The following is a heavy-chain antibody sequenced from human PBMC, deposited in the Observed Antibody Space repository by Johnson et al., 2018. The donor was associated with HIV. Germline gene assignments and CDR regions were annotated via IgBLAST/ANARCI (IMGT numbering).Heavy chain of an antibody. CDR2: IKSKTDGGTT. Sequence: LQLVESGGGLVKPGGSLRLSCSASGFTFSNAWMSWVRQAPGKGLEWVGRIKSKTDGGTTDYAAPVNGRFTISRDDSKNMLYLQMNSLRAEDTAVYYCAKATGGYWGDDFDIWGQGTMVTVSS. J-gene: IGHJ3*02. CDR3: AKATGGYWGDDFDI. V-gene: IGHV3-15*05. CDR1: GFTFSNAW. D-gene: IGHD2-8*02.